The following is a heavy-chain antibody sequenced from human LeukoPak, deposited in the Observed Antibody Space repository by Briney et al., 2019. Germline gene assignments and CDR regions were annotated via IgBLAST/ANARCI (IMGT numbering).Heavy chain of an antibody. J-gene: IGHJ2*01. Sequence: SETLSLTCTVSGGSISSYYWSWIRQPPGKGLEWIGYIYYSGSTNYNPSLKSRVTISVDTSKNQFSLKLSSVTAADTAVYYCARVLGGPPAGWYFDLWGCGTLVTVSS. CDR2: IYYSGST. CDR3: ARVLGGPPAGWYFDL. V-gene: IGHV4-59*01. D-gene: IGHD3-10*01. CDR1: GGSISSYY.